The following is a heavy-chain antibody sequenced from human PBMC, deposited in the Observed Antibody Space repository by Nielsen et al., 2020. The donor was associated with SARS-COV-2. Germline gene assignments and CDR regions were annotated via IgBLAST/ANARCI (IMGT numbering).Heavy chain of an antibody. V-gene: IGHV3-53*01. Sequence: GGSLRLSCAAPGFTFSSYNMNWVRQAPGKGLEWVSIIYSDGSTYYAGSVKGRLTISRDNSKNTLYLQMNSLRAEDTAVYYCARGGGGMDVWGQGTTVTVSS. J-gene: IGHJ6*02. D-gene: IGHD3-16*01. CDR3: ARGGGGMDV. CDR1: GFTFSSYN. CDR2: IYSDGST.